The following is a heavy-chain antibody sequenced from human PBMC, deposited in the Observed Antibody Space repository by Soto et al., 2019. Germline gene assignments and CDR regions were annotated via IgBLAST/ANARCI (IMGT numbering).Heavy chain of an antibody. CDR1: GYTFTSYG. CDR3: ARSSGSYSAFDI. Sequence: GASVKVSCKASGYTFTSYGISWVRQAPGQGLEWMGWINPNSGGTNYAQKFQGWVTMTRDTSISTAYMELSRLRSDDTAVYYCARSSGSYSAFDIWGQGTMVTVSS. D-gene: IGHD1-26*01. CDR2: INPNSGGT. J-gene: IGHJ3*02. V-gene: IGHV1-2*04.